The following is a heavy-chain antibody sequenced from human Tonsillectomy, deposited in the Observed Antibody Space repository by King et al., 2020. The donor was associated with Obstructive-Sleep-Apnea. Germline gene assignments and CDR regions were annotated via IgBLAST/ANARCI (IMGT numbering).Heavy chain of an antibody. Sequence: VQLVESGGGLVQPGGSLRLSCAASGFTFSSYWMHWVRQAPGKGLVWVSRINSDGSSTSYADSVKGRFTISRDNAKNTLYLQMNSLRAEDTAVYYCASGCSSTSCYDAYYYYYGMDVWGQGTTVTVSS. D-gene: IGHD2-2*01. V-gene: IGHV3-74*01. CDR3: ASGCSSTSCYDAYYYYYGMDV. J-gene: IGHJ6*02. CDR2: INSDGSST. CDR1: GFTFSSYW.